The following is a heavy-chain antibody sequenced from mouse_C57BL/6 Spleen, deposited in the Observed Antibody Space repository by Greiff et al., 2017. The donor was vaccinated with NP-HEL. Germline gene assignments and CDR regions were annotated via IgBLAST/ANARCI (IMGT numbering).Heavy chain of an antibody. J-gene: IGHJ4*01. CDR3: ARWSYGSGLDY. D-gene: IGHD1-1*01. CDR2: IDPSDSET. V-gene: IGHV1-52*01. Sequence: QVQLKQPGAELVRPGSSVKLSCKASGYTFTSYWMHWVKQRPIQGLEWIGNIDPSDSETNYNQKFKDKATLTVDKSSSTAYLQLSSLTSEDAAVYYCARWSYGSGLDYWGQGTSVTVSS. CDR1: GYTFTSYW.